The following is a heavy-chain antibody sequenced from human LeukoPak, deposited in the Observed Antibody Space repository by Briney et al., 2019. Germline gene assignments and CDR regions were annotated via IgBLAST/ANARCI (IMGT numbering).Heavy chain of an antibody. CDR1: GGSISSYY. V-gene: IGHV4-34*01. D-gene: IGHD2-2*01. CDR2: INHGGST. Sequence: PSETLSLTCTVSGGSISSYYWSWIRQPPEKGLEWIGEINHGGSTNYNPSLKSRVTISVDTSNNRFSLKLSSVTAADTAVYYCARLPQYCVTSTCSRNHIDYWGQGTLVTVSS. CDR3: ARLPQYCVTSTCSRNHIDY. J-gene: IGHJ4*02.